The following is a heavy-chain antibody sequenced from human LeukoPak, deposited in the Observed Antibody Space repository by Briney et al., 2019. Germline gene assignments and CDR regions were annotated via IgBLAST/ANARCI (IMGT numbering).Heavy chain of an antibody. CDR2: IYYSGST. D-gene: IGHD3-22*01. CDR1: GGSISSYY. CDR3: ARGHYYDSSGYYYGMDV. Sequence: SETLSLTCTVSGGSISSYYWSWIRQPPGKGLEWIGYIYYSGSTNYNPSLKSRVTISVDTSKNQFSLKLSSVTAADTAVYYCARGHYYDSSGYYYGMDVWGQGTTVTVSS. V-gene: IGHV4-59*01. J-gene: IGHJ6*02.